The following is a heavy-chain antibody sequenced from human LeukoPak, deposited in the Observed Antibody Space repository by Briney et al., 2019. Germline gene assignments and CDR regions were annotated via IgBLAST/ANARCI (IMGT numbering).Heavy chain of an antibody. CDR2: IKHSGST. CDR3: ARRRGVPLSYLDY. J-gene: IGHJ4*02. V-gene: IGHV4-34*01. D-gene: IGHD3-10*01. CDR1: GGSFSGYY. Sequence: PSETLSLTCAVYGGSFSGYYWSWIRQPPGKGLEWIGEIKHSGSTNYNPSLKSRVTISVDTSKNQFSLKLSSVTAADTAVYYCARRRGVPLSYLDYWGQGTLVTVSS.